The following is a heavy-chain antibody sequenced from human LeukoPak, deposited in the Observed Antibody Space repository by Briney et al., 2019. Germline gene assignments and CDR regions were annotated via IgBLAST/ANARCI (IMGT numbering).Heavy chain of an antibody. J-gene: IGHJ1*01. CDR2: ISGSGGST. CDR3: ARGGMGPSGGIQH. V-gene: IGHV3-23*01. Sequence: GGSLRLSCAASGFTFSSYAMSWVRQAPGKGLEWVSAISGSGGSTYYADSVKGRFTISRDNSKNTLYLQMNSLRAEDTAVYYCARGGMGPSGGIQHWGQGTLVTVSS. CDR1: GFTFSSYA. D-gene: IGHD3-16*01.